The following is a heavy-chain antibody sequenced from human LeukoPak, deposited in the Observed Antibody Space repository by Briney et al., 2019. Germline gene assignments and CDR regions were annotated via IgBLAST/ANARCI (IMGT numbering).Heavy chain of an antibody. J-gene: IGHJ4*02. CDR2: INPNSGGT. CDR1: GDTFTVYT. Sequence: ASVKVSCETSGDTFTVYTMYWVPQAPGQGLEWMGWINPNSGGTNYAQKFQGRVTMTRDTSISTAYMELSRLRSDDTAVYYCSCSPRQYRGNDFLPDLDYWGQGTLVTVSS. D-gene: IGHD5-12*01. CDR3: SCSPRQYRGNDFLPDLDY. V-gene: IGHV1-2*02.